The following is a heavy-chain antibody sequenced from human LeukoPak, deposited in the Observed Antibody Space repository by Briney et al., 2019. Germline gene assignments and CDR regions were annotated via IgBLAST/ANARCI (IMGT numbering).Heavy chain of an antibody. CDR3: ARVGTNGVSKTSQYYYYVDV. CDR1: GFTFSSYW. D-gene: IGHD2-8*01. Sequence: GGSLRLSCAASGFTFSSYWMSWVRQAPGKGLEWVANIKQDGSEKYYVDSVKGRFTISRDNAKNSLYLQMNSLRAEDTAVYYCARVGTNGVSKTSQYYYYVDVWGKGTTVTVSS. J-gene: IGHJ6*03. CDR2: IKQDGSEK. V-gene: IGHV3-7*01.